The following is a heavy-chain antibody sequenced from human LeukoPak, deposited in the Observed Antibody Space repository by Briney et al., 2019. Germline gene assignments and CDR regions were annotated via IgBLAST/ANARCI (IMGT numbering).Heavy chain of an antibody. D-gene: IGHD3-10*01. Sequence: PSETLSLTCTVSGGSISSSSYHWGWIRQPPGKGLEWIGSIYYSGSTYYNPSLKSRVTISVDTSKNQFSLKLSSVTAADTAVYYCARQKLRYGSGGLDYWGQGTLVTVSS. CDR2: IYYSGST. V-gene: IGHV4-39*01. CDR1: GGSISSSSYH. CDR3: ARQKLRYGSGGLDY. J-gene: IGHJ4*02.